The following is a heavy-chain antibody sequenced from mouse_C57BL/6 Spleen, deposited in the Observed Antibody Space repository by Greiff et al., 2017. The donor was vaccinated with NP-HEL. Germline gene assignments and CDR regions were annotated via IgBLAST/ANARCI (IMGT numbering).Heavy chain of an antibody. D-gene: IGHD2-4*01. V-gene: IGHV5-17*01. Sequence: EVKVVESGGGLVKPGGSLKLSCAASGFTFSDYGMHWVRQAPEKGLEWVAYISSGSSTIYYADTVKGRFTISRDNAKNTLFLQMTSLRSEDTAMYYCARARGYDYDWYFDVWGTGTTVTVSS. CDR1: GFTFSDYG. J-gene: IGHJ1*03. CDR2: ISSGSSTI. CDR3: ARARGYDYDWYFDV.